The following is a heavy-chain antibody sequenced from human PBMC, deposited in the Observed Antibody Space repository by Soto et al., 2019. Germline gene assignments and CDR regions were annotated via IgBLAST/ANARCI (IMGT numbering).Heavy chain of an antibody. D-gene: IGHD5-12*01. V-gene: IGHV1-18*01. J-gene: IGHJ4*02. CDR1: GYTFTSYV. CDR2: ISAYNGNT. Sequence: ASVKVSCKASGYTFTSYVISWVRQAPGQGLEWMGWISAYNGNTNYAQKLQGRVTMTTDTSTSTAYMELRSLRSDDTAVYYCARVKGGYSGYDCFAMSDYWGQGTLVTVSS. CDR3: ARVKGGYSGYDCFAMSDY.